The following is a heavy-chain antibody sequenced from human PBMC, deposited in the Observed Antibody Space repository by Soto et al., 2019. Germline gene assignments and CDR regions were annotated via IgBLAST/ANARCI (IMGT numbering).Heavy chain of an antibody. CDR2: IWDYGSNK. V-gene: IGHV3-33*01. D-gene: IGHD2-15*01. J-gene: IGHJ6*03. CDR3: ARGQEVVAATVTMDV. CDR1: GFTFSSYG. Sequence: GGSLRLSCAASGFTFSSYGMHWVRQAPGKGLEWVAVIWDYGSNKYYADSVKGRFTISRDNSKNTLYLQMNSLRAEDTAVYYWARGQEVVAATVTMDVWGKGTTVTVSS.